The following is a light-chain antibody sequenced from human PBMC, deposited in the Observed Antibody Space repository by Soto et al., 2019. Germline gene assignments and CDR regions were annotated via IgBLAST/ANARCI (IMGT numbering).Light chain of an antibody. CDR1: QSLNARY. Sequence: IVLTQSPGTLSLSPGERSTLSCRASQSLNARYLAWYQVKPGQAPRLLIHDVSDRATGITDRFSGSGSGTDFTLTISSIEPEEFAVYYCQQRSSWPLTFGGGTQVDI. J-gene: IGKJ4*01. CDR3: QQRSSWPLT. CDR2: DVS. V-gene: IGKV3-11*01.